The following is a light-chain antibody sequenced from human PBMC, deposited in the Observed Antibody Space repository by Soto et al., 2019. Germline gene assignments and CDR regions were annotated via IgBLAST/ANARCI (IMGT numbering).Light chain of an antibody. CDR2: GAS. V-gene: IGKV3-15*01. CDR1: QSVSSN. J-gene: IGKJ4*01. CDR3: QQYNNWPLT. Sequence: EIVMTQSLATLPVSPGERATLSCRASQSVSSNLAWYQQKPGQAPRLLIYGASTRATGIPARFSGSGSGTEFTLTISSLQSEDFAVYYCQQYNNWPLTFGGGTKVDIK.